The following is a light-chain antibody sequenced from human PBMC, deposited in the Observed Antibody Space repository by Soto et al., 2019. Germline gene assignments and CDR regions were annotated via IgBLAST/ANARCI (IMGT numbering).Light chain of an antibody. V-gene: IGKV3-20*01. Sequence: EIVLTQSPGTLSLSPGKRATLSCRASQSVSSIFLAWYQKKPGQAPRLLISGASNRATGIPDRFSGSGSGTDFNLTISRLESEDFAVYYCQQYGSSPRTFGQGTKVDIK. J-gene: IGKJ1*01. CDR2: GAS. CDR1: QSVSSIF. CDR3: QQYGSSPRT.